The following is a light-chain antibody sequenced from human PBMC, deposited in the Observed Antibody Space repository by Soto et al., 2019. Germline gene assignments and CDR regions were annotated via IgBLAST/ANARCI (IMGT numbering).Light chain of an antibody. CDR2: GAS. CDR3: QQYDTIPVT. Sequence: QPQVTLALSRGEIATLSCRASQNGISNYLAWYQQKPGQAPRLLIYGASSRATGIPDRFSGSGSGTEFTLTISSLQPEDFATYYCQQYDTIPVTFGHGTKVDI. J-gene: IGKJ1*01. CDR1: QNGISNY. V-gene: IGKV3-20*01.